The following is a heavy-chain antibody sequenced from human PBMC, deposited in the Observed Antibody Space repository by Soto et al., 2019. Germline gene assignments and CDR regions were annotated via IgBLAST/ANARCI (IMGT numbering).Heavy chain of an antibody. CDR3: ARGRPQRWLQYRYFDY. CDR2: INHSGST. V-gene: IGHV4-34*01. Sequence: SSETLSLTXAVYGGSFSGYYWSWIRQPPGKGLEWIGEINHSGSTNYNPSLKSRVTISVDTSKNQFSLKLSSVTAADTAVYYCARGRPQRWLQYRYFDYWGQGTLVTVSS. D-gene: IGHD5-12*01. J-gene: IGHJ4*02. CDR1: GGSFSGYY.